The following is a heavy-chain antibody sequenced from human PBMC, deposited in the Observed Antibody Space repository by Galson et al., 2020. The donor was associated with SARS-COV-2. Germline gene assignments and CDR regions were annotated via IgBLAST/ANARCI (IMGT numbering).Heavy chain of an antibody. J-gene: IGHJ3*02. V-gene: IGHV3-30*18. CDR2: MSYDGSNK. Sequence: GESLKISCAASGFSFSRYAMHWVRQAPGKGLEWVAVMSYDGSNKFYADSVKGRFIVSRDDSKNTLYLQMNDLRLEDTAVYYCAKDEGWEVVEDAFDTWGQGTMVIVSS. CDR3: AKDEGWEVVEDAFDT. D-gene: IGHD2-2*01. CDR1: GFSFSRYA.